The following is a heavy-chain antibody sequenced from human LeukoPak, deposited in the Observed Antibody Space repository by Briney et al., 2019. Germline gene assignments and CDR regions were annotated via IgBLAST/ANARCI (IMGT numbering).Heavy chain of an antibody. V-gene: IGHV1-2*06. Sequence: ASVKVSCKASGYTFTGYYMHWVRQAPGQGLEWMGRINPNSGGTNYAQKFQGRVTMTRDTSISTAYIELSRLRSDDTAVYYCARVTQHDSSGWYSSYWYFDLWGRGTLVTVSS. CDR3: ARVTQHDSSGWYSSYWYFDL. D-gene: IGHD6-19*01. CDR2: INPNSGGT. J-gene: IGHJ2*01. CDR1: GYTFTGYY.